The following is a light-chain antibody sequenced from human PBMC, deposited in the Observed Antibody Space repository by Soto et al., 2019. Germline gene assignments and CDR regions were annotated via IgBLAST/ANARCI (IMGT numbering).Light chain of an antibody. CDR1: SSDFGGYNY. Sequence: QSALTQPRSVSGCPGQSVRSSCTGNSSDFGGYNYVSWYQQHPGKAPKLMIYDVSKRPSGVPDRFSGSKSCNTASLTISGLQAEDEADYYCCSYAGRYTFDFGTGTKVTVL. V-gene: IGLV2-11*01. J-gene: IGLJ1*01. CDR3: CSYAGRYTFD. CDR2: DVS.